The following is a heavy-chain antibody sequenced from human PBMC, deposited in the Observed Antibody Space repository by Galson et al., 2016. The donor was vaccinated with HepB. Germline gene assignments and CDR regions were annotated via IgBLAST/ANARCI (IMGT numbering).Heavy chain of an antibody. J-gene: IGHJ4*02. Sequence: SLRLSCAASGFTFSDYYMNWIRQAPGKGLEWVSYISSSGRTIYYADSVKGRFTISRDNAKNSLYLQMNSLRAEDTAVYYCARDKGTDTADQPADYWGQGTLVTVSS. CDR3: ARDKGTDTADQPADY. CDR2: ISSSGRTI. V-gene: IGHV3-11*01. D-gene: IGHD5-18*01. CDR1: GFTFSDYY.